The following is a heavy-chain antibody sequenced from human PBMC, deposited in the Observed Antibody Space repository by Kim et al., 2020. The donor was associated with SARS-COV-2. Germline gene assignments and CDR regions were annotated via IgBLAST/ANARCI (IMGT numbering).Heavy chain of an antibody. V-gene: IGHV3-53*01. D-gene: IGHD3-9*01. CDR3: ARVILTGYYCDY. J-gene: IGHJ4*02. Sequence: YYADSVKGRFTISRDNSKNTLYLQMNSLRAEDTAVYYCARVILTGYYCDYWGQGTLVTVSS.